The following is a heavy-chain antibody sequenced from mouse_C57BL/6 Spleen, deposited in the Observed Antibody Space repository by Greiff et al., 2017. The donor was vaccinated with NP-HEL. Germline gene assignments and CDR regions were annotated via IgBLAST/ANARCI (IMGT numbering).Heavy chain of an antibody. CDR2: IYPGSGNT. CDR1: GYTFTDYY. V-gene: IGHV1-76*01. CDR3: ASGGD. J-gene: IGHJ3*01. Sequence: VQLQQSGAELVRPGASVKLSCKASGYTFTDYYINWVKQRPGQGLEWIARIYPGSGNTYYNEKFKGKATLTAEKSSSTAYMQLSSLTSDDSAVYFCASGGDWGQGTLVTVSA.